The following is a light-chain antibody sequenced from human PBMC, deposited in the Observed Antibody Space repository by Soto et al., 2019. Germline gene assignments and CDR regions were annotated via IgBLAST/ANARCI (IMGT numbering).Light chain of an antibody. J-gene: IGKJ2*01. V-gene: IGKV3-11*01. CDR1: QSVSSY. CDR3: QQRSNWPPYS. Sequence: EIVLTQSPATLSLSPGERATLSCRASQSVSSYLAWYQQKPGQAPRLLIYDASNRATGIPARLSGSGCGTDFTLSISGLEPEGFAVYYCQQRSNWPPYSFGQGTKLEIK. CDR2: DAS.